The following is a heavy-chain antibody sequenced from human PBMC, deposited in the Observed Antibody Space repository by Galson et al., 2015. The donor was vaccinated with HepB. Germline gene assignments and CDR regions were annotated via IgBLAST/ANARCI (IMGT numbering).Heavy chain of an antibody. Sequence: SLRLSCAASGFRFSSYAMSWVRQAPGKGLEWVSAIRSSGSGTYNADSVKGRLTISRNNSKNTLYLQMNSLSAEDTALYYCVNDRGEGHPPHDGFDSWGPGTMVTSSS. CDR3: VNDRGEGHPPHDGFDS. J-gene: IGHJ3*02. CDR2: IRSSGSGT. D-gene: IGHD2-21*01. CDR1: GFRFSSYA. V-gene: IGHV3-23*01.